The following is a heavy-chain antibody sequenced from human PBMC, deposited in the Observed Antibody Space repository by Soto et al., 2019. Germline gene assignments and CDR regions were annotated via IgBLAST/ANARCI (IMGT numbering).Heavy chain of an antibody. D-gene: IGHD2-21*02. Sequence: QITLKESGLSPVKPTQTLTVTCTFSGFSLSNSGVGVAWIRQPPGKALEWLALIYGDNDKRYSPSLKTRLIITKNALNSRVGLIKTNVDPIDTAPYYCALCACHDSDSDGQGISHVFASWGQGTLVTGSS. J-gene: IGHJ4*02. V-gene: IGHV2-5*02. CDR2: IYGDNDK. CDR1: GFSLSNSGVG. CDR3: ALCACHDSDSDGQGISHVFAS.